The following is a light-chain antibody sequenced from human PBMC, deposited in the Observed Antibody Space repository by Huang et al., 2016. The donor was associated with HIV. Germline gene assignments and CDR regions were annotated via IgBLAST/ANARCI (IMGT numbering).Light chain of an antibody. J-gene: IGKJ1*01. CDR3: QRYNSYPWT. Sequence: DIQMTQSPSTLSASVGDRVTITCRASQSISSWLAWYQQKPGKAPKLVVYDVSTLESGVPSRFSCSGSGTEFTLTISSLQPDDFATYYCQRYNSYPWTFGQGTKVEIK. CDR1: QSISSW. V-gene: IGKV1-5*01. CDR2: DVS.